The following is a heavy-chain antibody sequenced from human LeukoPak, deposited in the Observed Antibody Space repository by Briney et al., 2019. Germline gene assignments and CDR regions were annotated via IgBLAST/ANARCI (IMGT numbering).Heavy chain of an antibody. Sequence: PGGSLRLSCAASGFTFSDSAMHWVRQASGKGLEWVGRIRSKGNNYATAYAASVKGRFTISRDDSKNTAYLQMNSLKTEDTAVYYCARNWGFDSWGQGTLVTVSS. D-gene: IGHD7-27*01. CDR2: IRSKGNNYAT. J-gene: IGHJ4*02. CDR1: GFTFSDSA. CDR3: ARNWGFDS. V-gene: IGHV3-73*01.